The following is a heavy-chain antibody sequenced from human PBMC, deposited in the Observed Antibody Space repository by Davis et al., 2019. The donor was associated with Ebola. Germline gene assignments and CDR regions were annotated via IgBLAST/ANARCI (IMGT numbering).Heavy chain of an antibody. D-gene: IGHD3-3*01. J-gene: IGHJ4*02. CDR1: GYSFTTYW. V-gene: IGHV5-51*01. Sequence: GESLKISCKASGYSFTTYWIVWVRQMPGKGLECMGIIFPGDSDTRYSPSFQGQVTISADKSISTAYLQWSSLKASDTAMYYCARRNHYDFWSGYLIWGQGTLVTVSS. CDR2: IFPGDSDT. CDR3: ARRNHYDFWSGYLI.